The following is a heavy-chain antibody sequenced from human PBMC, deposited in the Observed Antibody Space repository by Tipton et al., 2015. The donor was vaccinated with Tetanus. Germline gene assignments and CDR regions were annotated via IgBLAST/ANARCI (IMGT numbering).Heavy chain of an antibody. D-gene: IGHD3-9*01. Sequence: LRLSCSVSGGSIDSSNYYWAWVRQPPGKGLEWLGSGVSSGRTYYNPSLKSRVTTFVDTSKNRFSLRLNSMTAADTGVYYCARHSSLKALNYWGQGTLVTASS. CDR2: GVSSGRT. J-gene: IGHJ4*02. CDR1: GGSIDSSNYY. CDR3: ARHSSLKALNY. V-gene: IGHV4-39*01.